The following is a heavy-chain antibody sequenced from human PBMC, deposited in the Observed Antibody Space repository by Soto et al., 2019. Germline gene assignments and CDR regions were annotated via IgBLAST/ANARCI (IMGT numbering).Heavy chain of an antibody. CDR2: IYYSGST. CDR3: ARAHSNPEGTYYLDY. CDR1: GGSVSSGSYY. V-gene: IGHV4-61*01. D-gene: IGHD1-7*01. Sequence: QVQLQESGPGLVKPSETLSLTCTVSGGSVSSGSYYWSWIRQPPGKGLEWIGYIYYSGSTNYNPSLKSRVTISVDTSKNQFSLKLSSVTAADTAVYYCARAHSNPEGTYYLDYWGQGTLVTVSS. J-gene: IGHJ4*02.